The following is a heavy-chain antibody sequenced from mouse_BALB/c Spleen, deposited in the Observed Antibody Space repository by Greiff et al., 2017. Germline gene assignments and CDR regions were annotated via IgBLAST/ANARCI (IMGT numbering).Heavy chain of an antibody. CDR1: GFTFSSYY. CDR3: ARREGNYRFAY. V-gene: IGHV5-6-2*01. J-gene: IGHJ3*01. Sequence: EVKLVESGGGLVKLGGSLKLSCAASGFTFSSYYMSWVRQTPEKRLELVAAINSNGGSTYYPDTVKGRFTISRDNAKNTLHLQMSSLKSEDTALYYCARREGNYRFAYWGQGTLVTVSA. CDR2: INSNGGST. D-gene: IGHD2-1*01.